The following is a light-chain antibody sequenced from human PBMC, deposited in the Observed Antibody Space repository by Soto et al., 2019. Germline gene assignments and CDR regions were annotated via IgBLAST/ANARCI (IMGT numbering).Light chain of an antibody. J-gene: IGKJ1*01. CDR2: DVS. CDR3: QHYKMYSPWT. V-gene: IGKV1-5*01. CDR1: QYIRNS. Sequence: DIQMTQSPSSLSASVGDRVTITCQASQYIRNSLNWYQQRPGKAPKLLIYDVSSLQSGVTSRFSGSGSGTEFTLTISSLQPDDFATYYCQHYKMYSPWTFGQGTKVDI.